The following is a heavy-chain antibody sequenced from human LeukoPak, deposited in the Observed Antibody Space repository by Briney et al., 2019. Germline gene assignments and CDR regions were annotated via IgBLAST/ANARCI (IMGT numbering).Heavy chain of an antibody. Sequence: SETLSLTCAVYGGSFSGYYWSWIRQPPGKGLEWIGEINHSGSTNYNPSLKSRVTISVDTSKNQFSLKLSSVTAADTAVYYCARDRVDYGVDYWGQGTLVTVSS. D-gene: IGHD4-17*01. CDR1: GGSFSGYY. CDR3: ARDRVDYGVDY. J-gene: IGHJ4*02. V-gene: IGHV4-34*01. CDR2: INHSGST.